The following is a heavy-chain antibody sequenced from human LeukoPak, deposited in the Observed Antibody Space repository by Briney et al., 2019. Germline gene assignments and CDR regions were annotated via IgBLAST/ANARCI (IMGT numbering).Heavy chain of an antibody. Sequence: RGESLKISCKGSGYNFTIYWIGWVRQVPGKGREWMGIIYPGDSDTRYSPSFQGQVTISADKSISTSYLQWSSLKASDTAMYYCAGGSSRVDAFDIWGQGTMVTVSS. CDR3: AGGSSRVDAFDI. D-gene: IGHD6-13*01. V-gene: IGHV5-51*01. CDR1: GYNFTIYW. J-gene: IGHJ3*02. CDR2: IYPGDSDT.